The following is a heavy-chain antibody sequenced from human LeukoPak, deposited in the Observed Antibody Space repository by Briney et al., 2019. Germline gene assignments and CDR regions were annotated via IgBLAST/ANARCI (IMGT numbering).Heavy chain of an antibody. CDR1: GFTFSNYA. D-gene: IGHD2-15*01. CDR3: ARDPSWNYLYYMDV. Sequence: LAGRSLRLSCAASGFTFSNYAMPWVRQAPGKGLEWVAVISYDGSNKYYGDSVKGRFTISRDNSKNTLYLQMNSLRGEDTAVYYCARDPSWNYLYYMDVWGKGTTVTVSS. CDR2: ISYDGSNK. J-gene: IGHJ6*03. V-gene: IGHV3-30-3*01.